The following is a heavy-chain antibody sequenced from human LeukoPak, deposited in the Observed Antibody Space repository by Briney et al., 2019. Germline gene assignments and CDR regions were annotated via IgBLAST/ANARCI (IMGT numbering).Heavy chain of an antibody. J-gene: IGHJ5*02. CDR1: GDSFTSYW. CDR3: ARHARTYGSGSYYNSWFDP. CDR2: IYPGDSDT. D-gene: IGHD3-10*01. V-gene: IGHV5-51*01. Sequence: GESLKISCKGSGDSFTSYWIGWVRQMPGKGLEWMGIIYPGDSDTRYSPSFQGQVTISADKSISTAYLQWSSLKASDTAMYYCARHARTYGSGSYYNSWFDPWGQGTLVTVSS.